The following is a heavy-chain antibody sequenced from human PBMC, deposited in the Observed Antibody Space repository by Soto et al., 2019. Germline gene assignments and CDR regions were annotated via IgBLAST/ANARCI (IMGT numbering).Heavy chain of an antibody. J-gene: IGHJ4*02. V-gene: IGHV3-23*01. CDR3: AKGLVEMATISIFDY. CDR1: GFTFSSYA. CDR2: ISGSGGST. D-gene: IGHD5-12*01. Sequence: EVQLLESGGGLVQPGGSLRLSCAASGFTFSSYAMSWVRQAPGKGLEWVSAISGSGGSTYYADSVKGRFTISRDNSKNTLYRQRNSLRAEDTAVYYCAKGLVEMATISIFDYWGQGTLVTVSS.